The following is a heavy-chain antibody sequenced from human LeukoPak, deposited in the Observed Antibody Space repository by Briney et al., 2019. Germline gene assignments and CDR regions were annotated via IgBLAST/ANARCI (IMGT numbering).Heavy chain of an antibody. CDR1: GFTFSSYA. J-gene: IGHJ6*03. Sequence: PGGSLRLSCAASGFTFSSYAMSWVRQAQGKGLEWVSAISGSGGSTYYADSVKGRFTISRDNSKNTLYLQMNSLRAEDTAVYYCAKGPYDFWSGYYVYYYMDVWGKGTTVTVSS. D-gene: IGHD3-3*01. CDR3: AKGPYDFWSGYYVYYYMDV. V-gene: IGHV3-23*01. CDR2: ISGSGGST.